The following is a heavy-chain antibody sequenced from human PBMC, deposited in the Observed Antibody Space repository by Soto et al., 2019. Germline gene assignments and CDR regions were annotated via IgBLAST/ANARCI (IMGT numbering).Heavy chain of an antibody. V-gene: IGHV3-33*01. J-gene: IGHJ4*02. CDR3: ARDGGNLPFDY. D-gene: IGHD2-15*01. Sequence: GGSLRLSCAASGFTFSSYGMHWVRQAPGKGLEWVAVIWYDGSNKYYADSVKGRFTISRDNSKNTLYLQMNSLRAEDTAVYYCARDGGNLPFDYWGQGTLVTVSS. CDR2: IWYDGSNK. CDR1: GFTFSSYG.